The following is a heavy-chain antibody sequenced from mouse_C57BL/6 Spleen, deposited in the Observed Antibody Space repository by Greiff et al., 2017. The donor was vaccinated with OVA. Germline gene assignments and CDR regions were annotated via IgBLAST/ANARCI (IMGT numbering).Heavy chain of an antibody. D-gene: IGHD2-4*01. CDR1: GYTFTDYN. J-gene: IGHJ3*01. CDR3: ARGGDDDGSWFAY. V-gene: IGHV1-22*01. CDR2: INPNNGGT. Sequence: EVQLQQSGPELVKPGASVKMSCKASGYTFTDYNMHWVKQSHGKSLEWIGYINPNNGGTSYNQKFKGKATLTVNKSSSTAYMELRSLTSEDSAVYYCARGGDDDGSWFAYWGRGTLVTVSA.